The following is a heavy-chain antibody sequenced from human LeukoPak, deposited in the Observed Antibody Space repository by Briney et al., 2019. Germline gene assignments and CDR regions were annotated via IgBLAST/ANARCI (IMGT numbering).Heavy chain of an antibody. Sequence: SETLSLTCTVSGGSISSSSYCWGWIRQPPGKGLEWXGNIYYSGSTYYNPSLKSRVTISVDTSKNQFSLKLSSVTAADTAVYYCASTLSSGYASDAFDIWGQGTMVTVSS. CDR2: IYYSGST. J-gene: IGHJ3*02. CDR3: ASTLSSGYASDAFDI. CDR1: GGSISSSSYC. V-gene: IGHV4-39*01. D-gene: IGHD3-22*01.